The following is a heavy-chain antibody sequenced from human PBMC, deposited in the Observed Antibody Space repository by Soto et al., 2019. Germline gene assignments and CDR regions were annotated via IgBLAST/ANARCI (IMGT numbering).Heavy chain of an antibody. D-gene: IGHD3-3*01. J-gene: IGHJ6*03. Sequence: SETLSLTCTVSGGSISSGGYYWSWIRQHPGKGLEWIGYIYYSGSTYYNPSLKSRVTISVDTSKNQFSLKLSSVTAADTAVYYCARSPSRNHYDFWTNLPNGYYYYMDVWGKGTTVTVSS. CDR3: ARSPSRNHYDFWTNLPNGYYYYMDV. V-gene: IGHV4-31*03. CDR2: IYYSGST. CDR1: GGSISSGGYY.